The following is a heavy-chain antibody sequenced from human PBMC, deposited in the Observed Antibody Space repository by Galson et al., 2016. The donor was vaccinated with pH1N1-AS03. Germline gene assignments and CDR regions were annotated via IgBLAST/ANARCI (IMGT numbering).Heavy chain of an antibody. CDR1: GGPFSSHA. Sequence: SVKVSCKASGGPFSSHAINWVRQAPGQGLEWMGGIIPILGTPNYAQKFQGRVTINADESTNTAYMELSSLRPEDTAVYYCAGSDDFWSGRAPFKYGRDVWGPGTTVTVSS. J-gene: IGHJ6*02. V-gene: IGHV1-69*13. CDR2: IIPILGTP. CDR3: AGSDDFWSGRAPFKYGRDV. D-gene: IGHD3-3*01.